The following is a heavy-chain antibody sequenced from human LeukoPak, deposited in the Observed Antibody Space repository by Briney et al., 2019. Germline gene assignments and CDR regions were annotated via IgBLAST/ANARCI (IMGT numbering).Heavy chain of an antibody. CDR1: GGSFSGYY. D-gene: IGHD2-2*01. V-gene: IGHV4-34*01. J-gene: IGHJ4*02. CDR3: ARGPCSSTSCYAAIDY. Sequence: SETLSLTCAVYGGSFSGYYWSWIRQPPGKGLEWIGEINHSGSTNYNPSLKSRVTISVDTSKNQFSLKLSSVTAADTAVYYCARGPCSSTSCYAAIDYWGQGTLVTVSS. CDR2: INHSGST.